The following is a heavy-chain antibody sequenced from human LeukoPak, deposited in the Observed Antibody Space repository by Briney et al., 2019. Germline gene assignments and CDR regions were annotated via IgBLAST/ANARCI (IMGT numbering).Heavy chain of an antibody. J-gene: IGHJ4*02. CDR1: GFTVSTNS. CDR3: AKDHLTCSGGSCYPDCFGY. CDR2: IYSDNT. Sequence: PGGSLRLSCTVSGFTVSTNSMSWVRQAPGKGLEWVSFIYSDNTHYSDSVKGRFTISRDNSKNTLYLQMNSLRAEDTAVYYCAKDHLTCSGGSCYPDCFGYWGQGTLVTVSS. D-gene: IGHD2-15*01. V-gene: IGHV3-53*01.